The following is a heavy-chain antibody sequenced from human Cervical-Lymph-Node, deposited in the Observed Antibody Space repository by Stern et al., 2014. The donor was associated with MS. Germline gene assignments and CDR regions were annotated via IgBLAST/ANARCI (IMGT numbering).Heavy chain of an antibody. CDR1: RGTLRVYT. D-gene: IGHD5-24*01. CDR2: IIPVSGII. J-gene: IGHJ4*02. CDR3: ARADRDGYNLGTGHY. Sequence: QVQLGQSGAEVKKPGSSVKVSCKTSRGTLRVYTINWVRQAPGQGLEWMGRIIPVSGIIDDAPKFQGRVTINADKSTSTVHMEVSSLKSEDTAIYFCARADRDGYNLGTGHYWGQGTLVTVSS. V-gene: IGHV1-69*09.